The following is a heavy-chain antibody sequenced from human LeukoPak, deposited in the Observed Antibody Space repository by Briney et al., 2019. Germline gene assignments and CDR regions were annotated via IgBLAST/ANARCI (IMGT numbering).Heavy chain of an antibody. CDR2: ISSSSSYT. D-gene: IGHD5-18*01. Sequence: GGSLRLSCAASGFTFSDYYMSWIRQAPGKGLEWVSYISSSSSYTNYADSVKGRFTISRDNAKNSLYLQMNSLRAEDTAVYYCARTGRRGYSYGKNYYFDYWGQGTLVTVSS. CDR3: ARTGRRGYSYGKNYYFDY. V-gene: IGHV3-11*06. J-gene: IGHJ4*02. CDR1: GFTFSDYY.